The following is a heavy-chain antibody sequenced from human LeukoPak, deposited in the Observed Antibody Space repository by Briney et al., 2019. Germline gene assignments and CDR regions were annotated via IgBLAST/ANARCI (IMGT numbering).Heavy chain of an antibody. CDR1: GFTFSSYG. CDR3: ARARYVNSFYAFDI. CDR2: ISYDGSNK. V-gene: IGHV3-30*03. J-gene: IGHJ3*02. Sequence: GGSLRLSCAASGFTFSSYGMHWVRQAPGKGLEWVAVISYDGSNKYYADSVKGRFTISRDNSKNTLYLQMNSLRAEDTAVYYCARARYVNSFYAFDIWGQGTLVTVSS. D-gene: IGHD3-9*01.